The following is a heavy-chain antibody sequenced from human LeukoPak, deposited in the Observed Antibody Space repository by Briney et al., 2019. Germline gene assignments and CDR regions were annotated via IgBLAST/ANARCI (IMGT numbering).Heavy chain of an antibody. CDR2: IFNGGST. Sequence: GGSLRLSCAASGFTVSNNHMNWVRQAPGKGLEWVSVIFNGGSTYYADSVKGRFTISRDISKNTLYLQMNSLRAEDTAVYYCARGAHGDYGDYWGQGTLVTVSS. D-gene: IGHD4-17*01. J-gene: IGHJ4*02. V-gene: IGHV3-53*01. CDR3: ARGAHGDYGDY. CDR1: GFTVSNNH.